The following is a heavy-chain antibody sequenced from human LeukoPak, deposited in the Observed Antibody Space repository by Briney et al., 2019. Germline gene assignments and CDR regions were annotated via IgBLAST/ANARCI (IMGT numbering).Heavy chain of an antibody. CDR1: GFTFDDYA. CDR2: ISWNSGSI. Sequence: TGRSLRLSCAASGFTFDDYAMHWVRQAPGKGLEWVSGISWNSGSIGYADSVKGRFTISRDNAKNSLYLQMNSLRAEDTALYYCAKALVVPGYFDLWGRGTLVTVSS. CDR3: AKALVVPGYFDL. V-gene: IGHV3-9*01. J-gene: IGHJ2*01. D-gene: IGHD2-2*01.